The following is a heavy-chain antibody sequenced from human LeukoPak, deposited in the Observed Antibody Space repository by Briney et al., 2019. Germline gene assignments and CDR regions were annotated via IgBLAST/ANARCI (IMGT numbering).Heavy chain of an antibody. CDR2: IYHSGST. D-gene: IGHD4-11*01. Sequence: SETLSLTCSVSGDTISTSDHYWGWIRQPPGKGLEWIGSIYHSGSTYSNPSLKSRVTISVDTSKNQFSLKLSSVTAADTAVYYCARHGEAVTLRNNLGYWGQGTLVTVSS. CDR3: ARHGEAVTLRNNLGY. V-gene: IGHV4-39*01. J-gene: IGHJ4*02. CDR1: GDTISTSDHY.